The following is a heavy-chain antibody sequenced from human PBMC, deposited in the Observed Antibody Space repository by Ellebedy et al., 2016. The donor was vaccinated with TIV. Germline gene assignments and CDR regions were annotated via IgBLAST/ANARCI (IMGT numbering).Heavy chain of an antibody. J-gene: IGHJ5*02. V-gene: IGHV4-39*07. CDR1: GGSISDSDYY. CDR3: ARDPALPRGRFDP. Sequence: MPSETLSLTCTVSGGSISDSDYYWDWIRQPPGKGLEWIGSISYRGSTYYDPSLKSRVTISVDTSKNQFSLNLSSVTAADTAVYYCARDPALPRGRFDPWGQGTLVTVSS. CDR2: ISYRGST.